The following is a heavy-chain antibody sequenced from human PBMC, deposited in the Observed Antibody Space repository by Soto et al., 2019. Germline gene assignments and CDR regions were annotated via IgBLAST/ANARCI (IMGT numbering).Heavy chain of an antibody. V-gene: IGHV4-31*03. CDR3: SLANFGYYFDY. J-gene: IGHJ4*02. D-gene: IGHD3-10*01. CDR2: IYYSGST. CDR1: GGSISSGGYY. Sequence: PSETLSLTCTVSGGSISSGGYYWSWIRQHPGKGLEWIGYIYYSGSTYYNPSLKSRVTISVDTSKNQFSLKLSSVTAADTAVYYCSLANFGYYFDYWGQGTLVTVSS.